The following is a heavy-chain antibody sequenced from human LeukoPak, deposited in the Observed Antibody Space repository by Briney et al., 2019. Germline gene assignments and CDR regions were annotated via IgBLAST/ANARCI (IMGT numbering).Heavy chain of an antibody. J-gene: IGHJ4*02. V-gene: IGHV1-8*01. Sequence: GASVNVSCTASVYTFTIYDINWVRQATGQGLEWMGWMNPNSGNTGYAQKFQGRVTITRNTSISTAYMELSSLRSEDTAVYYCARGRGYSGYGWGQGTLVTVSS. D-gene: IGHD5-12*01. CDR2: MNPNSGNT. CDR3: ARGRGYSGYG. CDR1: VYTFTIYD.